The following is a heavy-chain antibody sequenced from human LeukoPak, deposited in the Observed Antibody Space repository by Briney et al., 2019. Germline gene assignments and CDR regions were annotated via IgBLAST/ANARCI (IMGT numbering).Heavy chain of an antibody. CDR3: ARESRGYYDSSGYGY. CDR2: ISSSGSTI. V-gene: IGHV3-11*01. Sequence: KTGGSLRLSCAASGFTFSDYYMSWIRPAPGKGLEWVSYISSSGSTIYYADSVKGRFTISRDNAKNSLYLQMNSLRAEDTAVYYCARESRGYYDSSGYGYWGQGTLVTVSS. D-gene: IGHD3-22*01. J-gene: IGHJ4*02. CDR1: GFTFSDYY.